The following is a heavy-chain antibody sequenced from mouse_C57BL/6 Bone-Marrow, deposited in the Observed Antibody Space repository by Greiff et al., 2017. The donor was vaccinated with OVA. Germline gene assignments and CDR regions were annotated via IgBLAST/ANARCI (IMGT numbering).Heavy chain of an antibody. D-gene: IGHD2-2*01. CDR1: GYTFTSYW. CDR2: IDPSDSYT. V-gene: IGHV1-69*01. J-gene: IGHJ3*01. CDR3: ASWGVTAPFAY. Sequence: QVQLQQSGAELVMPGASVKLSCKASGYTFTSYWMHWVKQRPGQGLEWIGEIDPSDSYTNYNQKFKGKSTLTVDKSSSTAYMQLSSLTSEDSAVYYCASWGVTAPFAYWGQGTLVTVSA.